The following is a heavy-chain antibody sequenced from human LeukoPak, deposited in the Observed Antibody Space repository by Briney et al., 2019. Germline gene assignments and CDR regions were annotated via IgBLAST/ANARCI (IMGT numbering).Heavy chain of an antibody. CDR3: ARDPLDCGGDCYYFEY. V-gene: IGHV3-21*01. D-gene: IGHD2-21*01. J-gene: IGHJ4*02. CDR1: GFTFSTYT. CDR2: ISGSSSYI. Sequence: GGSLRLSCAASGFTFSTYTMNWVRQAPGKGLEWVSSISGSSSYIYYADSVKGRFTISRDNAKNSLYLQMNSLRAEDTAVYYCARDPLDCGGDCYYFEYWGQGTLVTVSS.